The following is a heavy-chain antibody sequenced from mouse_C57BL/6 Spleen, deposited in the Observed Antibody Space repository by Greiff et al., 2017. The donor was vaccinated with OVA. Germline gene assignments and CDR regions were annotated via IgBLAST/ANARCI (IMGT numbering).Heavy chain of an antibody. CDR1: GYTFTSYG. D-gene: IGHD1-1*01. CDR3: ARGSTVVAEDY. CDR2: IYPRSGNT. V-gene: IGHV1-81*01. Sequence: VQLQQSGAELVRPGASVKLSCTASGYTFTSYGISWVQQSTGQGLEWIGEIYPRSGNTYYNEKFKGKATLTADKSSSTAYMELRSLTSEDSAVYFCARGSTVVAEDYWGQGTTLTVSS. J-gene: IGHJ2*01.